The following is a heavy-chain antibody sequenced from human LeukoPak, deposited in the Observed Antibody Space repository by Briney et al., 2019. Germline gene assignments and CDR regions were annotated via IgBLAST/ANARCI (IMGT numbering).Heavy chain of an antibody. CDR1: GYTFNSYG. CDR2: ISAYNGNT. Sequence: ASVKLSCKASGYTFNSYGISWVRQARGQGLEWMGWISAYNGNTNYAQKLQGRVTTTTDTSTSTAYMELRSLRSDDTAVYYCARDLWGYDFWSGYYGSYYYYMDVWGKGTTVTVSS. V-gene: IGHV1-18*01. CDR3: ARDLWGYDFWSGYYGSYYYYMDV. D-gene: IGHD3-3*01. J-gene: IGHJ6*03.